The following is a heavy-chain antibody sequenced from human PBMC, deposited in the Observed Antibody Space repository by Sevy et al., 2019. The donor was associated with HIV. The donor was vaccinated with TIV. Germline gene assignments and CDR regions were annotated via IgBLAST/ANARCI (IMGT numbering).Heavy chain of an antibody. D-gene: IGHD3-10*01. CDR3: VKITMVRGVVGSFDY. CDR2: ISYDGSNK. J-gene: IGHJ4*02. Sequence: GGSLRLSCAASGFTFSSYAMHWVRQAPGKGLEWVAVISYDGSNKYYADSVKGRFTISRDNSKNTLYLQMNSLRAEDTAGYYCVKITMVRGVVGSFDYWGQGTLVTVSS. V-gene: IGHV3-30-3*01. CDR1: GFTFSSYA.